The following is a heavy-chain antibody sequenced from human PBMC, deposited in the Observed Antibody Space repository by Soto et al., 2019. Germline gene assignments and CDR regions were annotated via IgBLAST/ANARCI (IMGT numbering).Heavy chain of an antibody. Sequence: SETLSLTCTVSGGSISSSSYYWGWIRQPPGKGLEWIGSIYYSGSTYYNPSLKSRVTISVDTSKNQFSLKLSSVTAADTAVYYCARRNRLTFGGVIVNSFDYWGQGTLVTVSS. V-gene: IGHV4-39*01. D-gene: IGHD3-16*02. CDR2: IYYSGST. CDR3: ARRNRLTFGGVIVNSFDY. J-gene: IGHJ4*02. CDR1: GGSISSSSYY.